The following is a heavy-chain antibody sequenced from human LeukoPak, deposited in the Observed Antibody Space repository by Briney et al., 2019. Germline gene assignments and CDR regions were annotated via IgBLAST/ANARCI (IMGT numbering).Heavy chain of an antibody. D-gene: IGHD3-10*01. CDR2: INHSGST. V-gene: IGHV4-34*01. J-gene: IGHJ6*03. CDR3: ARALYGSGSYYNVGYYYYYMDV. Sequence: SETLSLTCAVYGGSFSGYYWSWIRQPPGKGLEWIGEINHSGSTNYNPSLKSRVTISVDTSKNQFSLKLSPVTAADTAVYYCARALYGSGSYYNVGYYYYYMDVWGKGTTVTVSS. CDR1: GGSFSGYY.